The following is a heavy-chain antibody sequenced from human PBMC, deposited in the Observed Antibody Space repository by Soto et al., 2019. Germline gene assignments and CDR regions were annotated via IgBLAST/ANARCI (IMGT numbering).Heavy chain of an antibody. J-gene: IGHJ4*02. CDR3: AGAYSFNYAFDY. CDR2: IFSAVMT. Sequence: AGGSLRLSCTPSGFTVKGNYVGWARQASGKGMEWVSIIFSAVMTYYTDSVKGRFTVSKDISKNTLSLQMNSLRADDTAVYFCAGAYSFNYAFDYWGLGTRVTVSS. CDR1: GFTVKGNY. V-gene: IGHV3-53*01. D-gene: IGHD3-16*01.